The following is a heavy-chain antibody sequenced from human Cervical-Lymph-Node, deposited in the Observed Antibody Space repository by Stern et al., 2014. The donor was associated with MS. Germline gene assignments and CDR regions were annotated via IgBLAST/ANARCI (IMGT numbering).Heavy chain of an antibody. Sequence: VQLVESGGGVVQPGRSLRLSCAASGFSFSSFGMHWVRQAPGKGLEWVALISFDGSQKHYADSVKCRFTISRDNPKNTLYLPMNNLRVEDTAVYYCAKSIGGILGAYDYWGQGILVTVSS. D-gene: IGHD2-8*02. V-gene: IGHV3-30*18. CDR3: AKSIGGILGAYDY. J-gene: IGHJ4*02. CDR2: ISFDGSQK. CDR1: GFSFSSFG.